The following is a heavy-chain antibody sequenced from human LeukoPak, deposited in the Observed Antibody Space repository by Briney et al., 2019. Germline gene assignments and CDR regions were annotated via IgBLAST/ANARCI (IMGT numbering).Heavy chain of an antibody. D-gene: IGHD3-22*01. V-gene: IGHV3-23*01. Sequence: GGSLRLSCAASGFTFDDYGMSWVRQAPGKGLEWVSAISGSGGSTYYADSVKGRFTISRDNSKNTLYLQMNSLRAEDTAVYYCATSSGGRAFDIWGQGTMVTVSS. CDR3: ATSSGGRAFDI. CDR2: ISGSGGST. J-gene: IGHJ3*02. CDR1: GFTFDDYG.